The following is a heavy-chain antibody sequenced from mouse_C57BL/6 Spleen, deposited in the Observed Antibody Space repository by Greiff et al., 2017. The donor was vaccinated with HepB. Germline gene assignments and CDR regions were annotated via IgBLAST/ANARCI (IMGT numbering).Heavy chain of an antibody. V-gene: IGHV1-72*01. J-gene: IGHJ3*01. CDR1: GYTFTSYW. CDR3: AREEANYYDSSYVWFAY. CDR2: IDPNSGGT. Sequence: QVQLQQPGAELVKPGASVKLSCKASGYTFTSYWIHWVKQRPGRGLEWIGRIDPNSGGTKYNEKFKSKATLTVDKPSSTAYLQLSSLTSEDSAVYYCAREEANYYDSSYVWFAYWGQGTLVTVSA. D-gene: IGHD1-1*01.